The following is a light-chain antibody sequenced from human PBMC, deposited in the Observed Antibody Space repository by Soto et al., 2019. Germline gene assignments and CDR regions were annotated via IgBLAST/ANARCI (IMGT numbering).Light chain of an antibody. J-gene: IGKJ5*01. CDR3: QQRSSWPPL. CDR2: GAS. Sequence: EIVLTQSPATLSLYPGERATLSCRASQSVGSYLVWYQQKPGQAPRLLIHGASNRATGIPARFSGSGSGTDFTLTISSIEPEDFAGYYCQQRSSWPPLFGQGTRLEIK. V-gene: IGKV3-11*01. CDR1: QSVGSY.